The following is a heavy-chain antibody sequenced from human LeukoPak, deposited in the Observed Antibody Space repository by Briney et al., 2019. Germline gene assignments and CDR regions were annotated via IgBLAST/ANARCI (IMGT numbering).Heavy chain of an antibody. CDR3: ARDPSSGWFDY. Sequence: PGSSLRLSCAASGFPFSNYALHWVRQAPGKGLEWVAVVSDDGANQFYADFVKGRFTVSRDNSKNTLYLQMNSLRAEDTAMYYCARDPSSGWFDYWGQGTLVTVSS. V-gene: IGHV3-30-3*01. J-gene: IGHJ4*02. CDR2: VSDDGANQ. CDR1: GFPFSNYA. D-gene: IGHD6-19*01.